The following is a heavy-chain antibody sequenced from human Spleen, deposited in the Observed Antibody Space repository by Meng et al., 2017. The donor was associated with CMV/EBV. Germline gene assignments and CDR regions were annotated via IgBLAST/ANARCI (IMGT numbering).Heavy chain of an antibody. CDR1: GFTFSSYD. Sequence: GESLKISCAASGFTFSSYDMHWVRQATGKGLEWVSAIATAGDTYYPGSVKGRFTISRENAKNSLYLQMNSLRAGDTAVYYCARDARFLEWLSTPNDAFDIWGQGTMVTVSS. CDR2: IATAGDT. D-gene: IGHD3-3*01. V-gene: IGHV3-13*01. J-gene: IGHJ3*02. CDR3: ARDARFLEWLSTPNDAFDI.